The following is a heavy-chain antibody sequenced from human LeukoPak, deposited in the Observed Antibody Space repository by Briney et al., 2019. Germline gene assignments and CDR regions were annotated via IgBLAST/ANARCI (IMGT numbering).Heavy chain of an antibody. J-gene: IGHJ6*03. D-gene: IGHD4-17*01. CDR2: ISSSSSYI. CDR1: GFTFSSYS. V-gene: IGHV3-21*01. Sequence: KPGGSLRLSCAASGFTFSSYSMNWVRQAPGKGLEWVSSISSSSSYIYYADSVKGRFTISRDNAKNSLYLQMNSLRAEDTAVYYCARVDYAPSYYYYYYYMDVWGKGTTVTVSS. CDR3: ARVDYAPSYYYYYYYMDV.